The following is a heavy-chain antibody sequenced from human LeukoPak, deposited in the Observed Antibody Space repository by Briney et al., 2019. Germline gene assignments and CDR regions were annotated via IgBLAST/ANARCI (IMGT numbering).Heavy chain of an antibody. J-gene: IGHJ5*02. CDR1: GGSISSGSYF. D-gene: IGHD2-15*01. Sequence: PSETLSLTCTVSGGSISSGSYFWTWIRQPAGKGLEWIGHIYTTGGTNYNPSLKSRVTISADTSNSQFSLKLSSVTATDTAVYYCARALSVVAATGGFDPWGQGTLVTVSS. CDR2: IYTTGGT. CDR3: ARALSVVAATGGFDP. V-gene: IGHV4-61*09.